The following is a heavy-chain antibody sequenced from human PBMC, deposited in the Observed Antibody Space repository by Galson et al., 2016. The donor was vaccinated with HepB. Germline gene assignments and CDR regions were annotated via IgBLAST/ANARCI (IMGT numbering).Heavy chain of an antibody. V-gene: IGHV3-74*01. CDR1: EFTFSRYW. J-gene: IGHJ6*02. D-gene: IGHD2-2*03. CDR3: AILSVDVVMARNGMDV. Sequence: SLRLSCAVSEFTFSRYWMHWVRQAPGKGLVWVSRINSDGSSTSYADSVMGRVTISRDNAKNTLYLQMNSLRVEDTAVYYRAILSVDVVMARNGMDVWGQGTTVTVSS. CDR2: INSDGSST.